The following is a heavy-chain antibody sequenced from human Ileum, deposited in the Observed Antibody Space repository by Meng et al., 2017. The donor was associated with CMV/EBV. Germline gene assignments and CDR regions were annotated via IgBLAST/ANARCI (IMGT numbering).Heavy chain of an antibody. CDR3: ARFRIAALGNLFDP. J-gene: IGHJ5*02. V-gene: IGHV4-30-4*01. CDR2: NFFSGNP. D-gene: IGHD6-13*01. CDR1: CAPISSGDYF. Sequence: QGRLEQVGPGLVKPSNTLAPSFTCSCAPISSGDYFWRWIRPPPGKGLGWIGKNFFSGNPYYNPSLNSRVIISKDPPRNQFSLKVDSVTAADTAVYYCARFRIAALGNLFDPWGHGTLVTVSS.